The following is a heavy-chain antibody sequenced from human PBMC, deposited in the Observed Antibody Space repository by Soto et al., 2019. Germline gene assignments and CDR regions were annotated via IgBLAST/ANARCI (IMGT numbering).Heavy chain of an antibody. V-gene: IGHV1-18*04. Sequence: ASVKVSCKASGYTFTSYGISWVRQAPGQGLEWMGWISAYNGNTNYAQKLQGRVTMTTDTSTSTAYMELRSLRSDDTAVYYCARMGGAYTMLYRGYYYYGLDVWGQGTTVTVSS. CDR1: GYTFTSYG. CDR3: ARMGGAYTMLYRGYYYYGLDV. CDR2: ISAYNGNT. J-gene: IGHJ6*02. D-gene: IGHD2-8*01.